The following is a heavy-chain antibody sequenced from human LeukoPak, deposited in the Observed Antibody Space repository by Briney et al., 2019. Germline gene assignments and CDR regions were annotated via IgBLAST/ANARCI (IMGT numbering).Heavy chain of an antibody. J-gene: IGHJ6*02. CDR1: GGSISSGGYY. Sequence: PSETLSLTCTVSGGSISSGGYYWSWIRQHPGKGLEWIAYIYYSGSTYYNPSLKSRVTISVDTSKNQFSLKLSSVTAADTAVYYCARGIRGYSYGLQFYYYGMDVWGQGTTVTVSS. V-gene: IGHV4-30-4*08. D-gene: IGHD5-18*01. CDR3: ARGIRGYSYGLQFYYYGMDV. CDR2: IYYSGST.